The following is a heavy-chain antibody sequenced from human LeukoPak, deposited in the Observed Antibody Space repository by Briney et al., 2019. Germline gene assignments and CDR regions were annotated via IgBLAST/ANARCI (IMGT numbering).Heavy chain of an antibody. CDR1: GGTFSSYA. Sequence: ASVKVSCKASGGTFSSYAISWVRQAPGQGLEWMGGIIPIFGTANYAQKFQGRVAITTDESTSTAYMELSSLRSEDTALYYCARENSLFYFDYWGQGTLVTVSS. V-gene: IGHV1-69*05. CDR2: IIPIFGTA. J-gene: IGHJ4*02. CDR3: ARENSLFYFDY. D-gene: IGHD2/OR15-2a*01.